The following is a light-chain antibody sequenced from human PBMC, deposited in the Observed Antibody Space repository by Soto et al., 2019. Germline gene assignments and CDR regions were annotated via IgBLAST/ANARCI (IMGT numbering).Light chain of an antibody. Sequence: EIVMTQSPATLSVSPGARAPLSCRPHPSISSNLAWYQQKPGQAPRLLIYGATTRATGIPARFSGSGSGTDFTLTISSLQSEDFAVYYCQQRSNWPPITFGQGTRLEIK. V-gene: IGKV3-15*01. J-gene: IGKJ5*01. CDR3: QQRSNWPPIT. CDR1: PSISSN. CDR2: GAT.